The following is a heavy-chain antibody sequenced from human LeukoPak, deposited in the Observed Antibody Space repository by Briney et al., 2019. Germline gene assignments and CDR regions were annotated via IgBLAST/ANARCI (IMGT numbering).Heavy chain of an antibody. J-gene: IGHJ4*02. Sequence: PSETLSLTCSVSGGSITDTYYWGWIRQPPGKGLECIGIISYSGSTYYSSSLQSRVTISVDTSKNQFSLKLSSVTAADTAVYYCARQPAYSSSLDYWGQGTLVTVSS. D-gene: IGHD6-13*01. V-gene: IGHV4-39*01. CDR1: GGSITDTYY. CDR3: ARQPAYSSSLDY. CDR2: ISYSGST.